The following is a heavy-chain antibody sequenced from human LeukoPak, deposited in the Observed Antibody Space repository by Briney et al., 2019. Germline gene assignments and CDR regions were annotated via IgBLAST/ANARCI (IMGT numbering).Heavy chain of an antibody. CDR3: ARIRPRPALVFPAHYYYYYYMDV. V-gene: IGHV1-8*01. CDR1: GDTSTSYD. D-gene: IGHD2-2*01. J-gene: IGHJ6*03. CDR2: MNPNSGKP. Sequence: ASASVSPTPSGDTSTSYDINWGPDAPRQRLECMGWMNPNSGKPAYAQTFQGKVTMTRNTSISTAYMEMSSLRSEDTAVYYCARIRPRPALVFPAHYYYYYYMDVWGKGTTVTVSS.